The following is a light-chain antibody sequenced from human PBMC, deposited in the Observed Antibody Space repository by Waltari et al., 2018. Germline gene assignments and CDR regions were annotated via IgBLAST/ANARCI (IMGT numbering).Light chain of an antibody. V-gene: IGLV1-40*01. CDR1: SSNIGAHYD. J-gene: IGLJ1*01. Sequence: QSDLTQPPSVSGAPGQRVTISCTGSSSNIGAHYDVQWYQQLPGTAPKLLICRSTQRPSGVPDRFSGSKSGTSASLAITGLQADDEADYYCQSYDSGLSAYVFGTGTKVTVL. CDR3: QSYDSGLSAYV. CDR2: RST.